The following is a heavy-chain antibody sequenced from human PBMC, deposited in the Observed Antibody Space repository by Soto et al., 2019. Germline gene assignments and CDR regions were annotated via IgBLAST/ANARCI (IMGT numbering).Heavy chain of an antibody. V-gene: IGHV4-59*01. D-gene: IGHD4-17*01. CDR2: IYYSGIT. CDR3: ARGNNGANWFDP. Sequence: SETLSLTCTVSGDSISSYYWSWIRQPPGKGLEWIGYIYYSGITKYNPSLKSRVNISVDTSKNQFSLKLNSVTAADTAVYYCARGNNGANWFDPWGQGTLVTVSS. CDR1: GDSISSYY. J-gene: IGHJ5*02.